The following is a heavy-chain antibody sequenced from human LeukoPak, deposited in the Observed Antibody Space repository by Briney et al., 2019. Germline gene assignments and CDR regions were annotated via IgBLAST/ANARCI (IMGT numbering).Heavy chain of an antibody. J-gene: IGHJ4*02. V-gene: IGHV3-30*02. CDR2: IRYDGSNK. CDR3: AKGSIGYCSGGSRFMDY. Sequence: GRSLRLSCAASGFTFSSYGMHWVRQAPGKGLEWVAFIRYDGSNKYYADSVKGRFTISRDNSKNTLYLQMNSLRAEDTAVYYCAKGSIGYCSGGSRFMDYWGQGTLVTVSS. D-gene: IGHD2-15*01. CDR1: GFTFSSYG.